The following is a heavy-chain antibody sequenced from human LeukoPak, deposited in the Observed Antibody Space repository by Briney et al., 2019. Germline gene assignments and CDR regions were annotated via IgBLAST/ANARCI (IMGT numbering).Heavy chain of an antibody. Sequence: SETLSLTCTVSGGSISSSSYYWAWIRHSPGKTLEWIGSVRYTGSTYDNPSLKSRVTLSVDTSKNQFSLKLSSVTAADTAVYYCARLDCGGDCYSRYFVQHWGQGTLVTVSS. CDR1: GGSISSSSYY. CDR2: VRYTGST. V-gene: IGHV4-39*07. J-gene: IGHJ1*01. D-gene: IGHD2-21*02. CDR3: ARLDCGGDCYSRYFVQH.